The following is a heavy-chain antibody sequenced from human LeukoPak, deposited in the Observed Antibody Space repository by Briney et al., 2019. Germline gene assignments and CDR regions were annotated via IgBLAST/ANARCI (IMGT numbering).Heavy chain of an antibody. J-gene: IGHJ4*02. CDR3: AKGPLRGTAAAIDY. CDR1: GFTFSTYW. Sequence: GGSLRLSCAASGFTFSTYWMSWVRQAPGKGLEWVAVISYDGRNIHYPDSVKGRFTISRDISTDTLWLQMDSLRTEDTAVYYCAKGPLRGTAAAIDYWGQGTLVTVSS. V-gene: IGHV3-30*18. CDR2: ISYDGRNI. D-gene: IGHD2-2*01.